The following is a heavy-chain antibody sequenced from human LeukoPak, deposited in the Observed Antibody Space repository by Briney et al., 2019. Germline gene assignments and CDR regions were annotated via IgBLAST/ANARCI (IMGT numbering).Heavy chain of an antibody. CDR2: INHSGST. V-gene: IGHV4-34*01. D-gene: IGHD3-22*01. J-gene: IGHJ4*02. CDR3: ARGLDTYYYDSSGYTFDY. Sequence: PSETLSLTCAVYGGSFSGYYWSWIHQPPGKGLEWIGEINHSGSTNYNPSLKSRVTISVDTSKNQFSLKLSSVTAADTAVYYCARGLDTYYYDSSGYTFDYWGQGTLVTVSS. CDR1: GGSFSGYY.